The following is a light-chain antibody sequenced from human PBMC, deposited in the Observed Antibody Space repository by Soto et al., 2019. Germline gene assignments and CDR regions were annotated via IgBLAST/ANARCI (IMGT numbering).Light chain of an antibody. CDR2: LNSDGSH. Sequence: QPVLTQSPSASAPLGASVKLTCTLSSGHSSYAIAWHQQQPEKGPRYLMKLNSDGSHSKGDGIPDRFSGSSSGAERYLTISSLQSEDEADYYCQTWGTGNWVFGGGTQLTVL. CDR3: QTWGTGNWV. J-gene: IGLJ3*02. V-gene: IGLV4-69*01. CDR1: SGHSSYA.